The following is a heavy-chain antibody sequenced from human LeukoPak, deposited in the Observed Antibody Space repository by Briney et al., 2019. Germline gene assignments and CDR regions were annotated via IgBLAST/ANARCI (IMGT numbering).Heavy chain of an antibody. CDR1: GGTFSSYA. J-gene: IGHJ4*02. CDR3: ASTHTIVVVPAAADY. D-gene: IGHD2-2*01. CDR2: IIPIFGTA. V-gene: IGHV1-69*06. Sequence: SVKVSCKASGGTFSSYAISWVRQAPGQGLEWMGGIIPIFGTANYAQKFQGRVTITADKSTSTAYMELSSLRSEDTAVYYCASTHTIVVVPAAADYWGQGTLVTVSS.